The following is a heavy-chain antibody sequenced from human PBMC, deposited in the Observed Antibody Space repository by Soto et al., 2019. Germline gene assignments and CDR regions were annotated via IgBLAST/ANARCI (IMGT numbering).Heavy chain of an antibody. CDR2: IWSDDHTK. CDR1: GFPLTTSS. J-gene: IGHJ4*02. Sequence: LGLSSAAAGFPLTTSSVDSGRQGTGKGMEWVAVIWSDDHTKYYGDAVKARFTISRDNSKNTLYLHMNSLRAEDRGVYCCARDLGGSPFDCWGQGPLVTVAS. CDR3: ARDLGGSPFDC. D-gene: IGHD6-19*01. V-gene: IGHV3-33*01.